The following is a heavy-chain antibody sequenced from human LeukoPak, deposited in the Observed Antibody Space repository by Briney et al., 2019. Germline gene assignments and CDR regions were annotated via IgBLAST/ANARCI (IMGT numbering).Heavy chain of an antibody. CDR2: ISSSSSYI. J-gene: IGHJ4*02. CDR3: ARSRYGSGWYEARFDY. Sequence: GGSLRLSCAASGFTFSSYSMNWVRQAPGKGLEWVSSISSSSSYIYYAGSVKGRFTISRDNAKNSLYLQMSSLRDEDTAVYYCARSRYGSGWYEARFDYWGQGTLVTVSS. D-gene: IGHD6-19*01. V-gene: IGHV3-21*01. CDR1: GFTFSSYS.